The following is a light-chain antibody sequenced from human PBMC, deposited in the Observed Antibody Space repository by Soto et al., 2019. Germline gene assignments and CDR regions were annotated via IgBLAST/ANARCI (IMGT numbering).Light chain of an antibody. Sequence: QSLLTQPPSLSGAPGQRVTISCTGSSSNIGAGYDVHWYQQLPGTAPKLLIYGNSNRPSGVPDRFSGSKSGTSASLAITGLQAEDEADFYCQSHDSSLSAYVFGTGTKVTGL. V-gene: IGLV1-40*01. CDR3: QSHDSSLSAYV. CDR1: SSNIGAGYD. J-gene: IGLJ1*01. CDR2: GNS.